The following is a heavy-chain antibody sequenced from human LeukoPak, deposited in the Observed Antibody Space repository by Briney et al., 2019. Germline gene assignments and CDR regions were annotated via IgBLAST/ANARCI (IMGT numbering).Heavy chain of an antibody. CDR3: AKEGYYGSGSFPDH. J-gene: IGHJ4*02. V-gene: IGHV3-30*04. D-gene: IGHD3-10*01. CDR1: GFTFSNFA. Sequence: RSGGSLRLSCAASGFTFSNFAMEWVRQAPGKGLEWVTVISHDGSNKYYVDSVKGRFTISRDNSKNTLYLQMNSLRAEDTAVYYCAKEGYYGSGSFPDHWGQGTLVTVSS. CDR2: ISHDGSNK.